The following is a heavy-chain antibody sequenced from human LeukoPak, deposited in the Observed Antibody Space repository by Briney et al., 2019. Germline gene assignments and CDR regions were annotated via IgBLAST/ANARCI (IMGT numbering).Heavy chain of an antibody. V-gene: IGHV3-48*02. J-gene: IGHJ4*02. CDR3: ARDPTARNPYYYDSSGYYSEGYFDY. CDR2: ISSSGSTI. D-gene: IGHD3-22*01. Sequence: GGSLRLSCAASGFTFSSYSMNWVRQAPGKGLEWVSYISSSGSTIYYADSVKGRFTISRDNAKNSLYLQMNSLRDEDTAVYYCARDPTARNPYYYDSSGYYSEGYFDYWGQGTLVTVSS. CDR1: GFTFSSYS.